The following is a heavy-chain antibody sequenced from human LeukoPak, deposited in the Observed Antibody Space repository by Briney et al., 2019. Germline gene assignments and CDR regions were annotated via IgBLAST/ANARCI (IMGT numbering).Heavy chain of an antibody. V-gene: IGHV3-23*01. CDR3: ARDIKPHYYDSSGYYGFDY. CDR1: GFTFSSYA. CDR2: ISGSGGST. D-gene: IGHD3-22*01. J-gene: IGHJ4*02. Sequence: PGGSLRLSCAASGFTFSSYAMSWVRQAPGKGLEWVSAISGSGGSTYYADSVKGRFTISRDNAKNSLYLQMNSLRAEDTAVYYCARDIKPHYYDSSGYYGFDYWGQGTLVTVSS.